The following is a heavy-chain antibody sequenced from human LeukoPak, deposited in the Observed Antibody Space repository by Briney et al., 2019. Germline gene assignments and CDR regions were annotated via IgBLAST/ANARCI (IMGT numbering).Heavy chain of an antibody. CDR1: GGSFSGYY. J-gene: IGHJ4*02. D-gene: IGHD6-13*01. Sequence: SETLSLTCAVYGGSFSGYYWSWIRQPPGKGLEWIGEINHGGSTNYNPSLKSRVTISVDTSTNQFSLKLSCMTAADTAVYYCARGYSSSWLTFDYWGQGTLVTVSS. V-gene: IGHV4-34*01. CDR2: INHGGST. CDR3: ARGYSSSWLTFDY.